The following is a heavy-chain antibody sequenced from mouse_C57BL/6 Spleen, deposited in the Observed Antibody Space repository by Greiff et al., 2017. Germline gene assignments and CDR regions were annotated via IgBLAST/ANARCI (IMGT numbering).Heavy chain of an antibody. D-gene: IGHD4-1*01. V-gene: IGHV5-4*01. Sequence: EVMLVESGGGLVKPGGSLKLSCAASGFTFSSYAMSWVRQTPEKRLEWVATISDGGSYTYYPDNVKGRFTISRDNAKNNLYLQMSHLKSEDTAMYYCAREGKLWVFDYWGQGTTLTVSS. CDR1: GFTFSSYA. CDR2: ISDGGSYT. J-gene: IGHJ2*01. CDR3: AREGKLWVFDY.